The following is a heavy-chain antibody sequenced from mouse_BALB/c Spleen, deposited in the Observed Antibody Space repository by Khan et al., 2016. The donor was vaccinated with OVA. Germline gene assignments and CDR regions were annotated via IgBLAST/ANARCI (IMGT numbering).Heavy chain of an antibody. CDR2: ISSLAYSI. V-gene: IGHV5-15*02. Sequence: EVELVVSGGGLVQPGGSRKLSCAASGFTFSDYGLAWVRQAPGKGPEWVAFISSLAYSIYYADTVTGRFTISRGNAKNTLYLEMSSLRSEDTAMYYCARSWAMDYWGQGTSVTVSS. J-gene: IGHJ4*01. CDR1: GFTFSDYG. CDR3: ARSWAMDY.